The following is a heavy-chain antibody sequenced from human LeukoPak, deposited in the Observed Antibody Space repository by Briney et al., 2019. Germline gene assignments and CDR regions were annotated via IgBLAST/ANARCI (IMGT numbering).Heavy chain of an antibody. J-gene: IGHJ3*02. CDR3: ARRGYYYDSSGYFDAFDI. CDR2: IYPGDSDT. Sequence: GEPLKISCKGSGYSFTSYWIGWVRQMPGKGLEWMGIIYPGDSDTRYSPSFQGQVTISADKSISTAYLQWSSLKASDTAMYYCARRGYYYDSSGYFDAFDIWGQGTMVTVSS. D-gene: IGHD3-22*01. V-gene: IGHV5-51*01. CDR1: GYSFTSYW.